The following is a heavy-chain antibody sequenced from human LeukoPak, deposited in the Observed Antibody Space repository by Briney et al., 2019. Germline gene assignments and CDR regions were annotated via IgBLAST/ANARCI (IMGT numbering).Heavy chain of an antibody. CDR1: GYTFTGYY. J-gene: IGHJ4*02. CDR3: ARDPRGPGSYGDY. V-gene: IGHV1-2*02. D-gene: IGHD3-10*01. Sequence: ASVKVSCKASGYTFTGYYMHWVRQAPGQGLEWMGWINPNGGGTNYAQKFQGRVTMTRDTSISTAYMELSRLRSDDTAVYYCARDPRGPGSYGDYWGQGTLVTVSS. CDR2: INPNGGGT.